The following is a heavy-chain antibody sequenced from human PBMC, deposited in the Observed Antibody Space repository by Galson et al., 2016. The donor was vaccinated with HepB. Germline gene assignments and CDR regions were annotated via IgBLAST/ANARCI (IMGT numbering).Heavy chain of an antibody. CDR3: ARGLDRAFDP. V-gene: IGHV3-53*01. Sequence: SLRLSCAASGFSVTTYYVNWVRQAPGKGREWLSVIYTTGLTYYADSVRGRFTISRDNSQNTVSLQMTRLRVEDTAVYYCARGLDRAFDPWGQGTLVTVSS. D-gene: IGHD3-22*01. CDR2: IYTTGLT. J-gene: IGHJ5*02. CDR1: GFSVTTYY.